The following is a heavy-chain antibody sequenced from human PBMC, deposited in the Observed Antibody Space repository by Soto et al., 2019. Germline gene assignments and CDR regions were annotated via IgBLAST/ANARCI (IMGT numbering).Heavy chain of an antibody. CDR3: AHRRGDLLTGHYYFDY. CDR1: GYTFTTYA. CDR2: INPGNDKT. J-gene: IGHJ4*02. V-gene: IGHV1-3*01. Sequence: ASVKVSCKASGYTFTTYAIHWVRQAPGQRLEWMGWINPGNDKTAYSQKFQGRVTITKDTSENQVVLTMTNMDPVDTATYYCAHRRGDLLTGHYYFDYWGQGTLVTVSS. D-gene: IGHD3-9*01.